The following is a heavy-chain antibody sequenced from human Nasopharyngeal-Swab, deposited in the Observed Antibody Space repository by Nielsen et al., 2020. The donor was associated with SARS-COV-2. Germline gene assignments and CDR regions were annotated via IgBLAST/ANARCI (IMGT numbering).Heavy chain of an antibody. V-gene: IGHV3-30-3*01. CDR3: AKEAYDSSGWSDY. J-gene: IGHJ4*02. D-gene: IGHD3-22*01. CDR2: ISYDGSNK. Sequence: GGSLRLSCAASGFTFSSYAMHWVRQAPGKGLEWVAVISYDGSNKYYADSVKGRFTISRDNSKNTLYLQMNSLRAEDTAVYYCAKEAYDSSGWSDYWGQGTLVTVSS. CDR1: GFTFSSYA.